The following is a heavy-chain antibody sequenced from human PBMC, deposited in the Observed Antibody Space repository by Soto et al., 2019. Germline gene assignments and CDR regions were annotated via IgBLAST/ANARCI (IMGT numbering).Heavy chain of an antibody. J-gene: IGHJ5*02. Sequence: QLVESGGGLVQPGGSLRLSCAASGFTFSGYWMAWVRQAPGKGLEWVASIKQDESEKFYVDSVKGRFTISRDNAKKTVYLQMTGLRAEDTAVYYCARDPGPRAAAIRGLGWFDPWGQGTLVTVSS. CDR1: GFTFSGYW. CDR2: IKQDESEK. V-gene: IGHV3-7*03. D-gene: IGHD2-2*01. CDR3: ARDPGPRAAAIRGLGWFDP.